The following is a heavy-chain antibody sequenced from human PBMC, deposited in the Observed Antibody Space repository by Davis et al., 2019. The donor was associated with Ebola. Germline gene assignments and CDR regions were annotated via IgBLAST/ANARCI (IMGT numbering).Heavy chain of an antibody. J-gene: IGHJ4*02. CDR2: INHSGST. V-gene: IGHV4-34*01. CDR3: ARGLHGYDRYTALAY. D-gene: IGHD5-12*01. Sequence: SQTLSLTCAVYGGSFSGNYWRWIRQPPGKGLEWIGQINHSGSTNYNPSLKSRVTISVDTSKNQFSLKLSSVTAADTAVYYCARGLHGYDRYTALAYWGQGTLVTVSS. CDR1: GGSFSGNY.